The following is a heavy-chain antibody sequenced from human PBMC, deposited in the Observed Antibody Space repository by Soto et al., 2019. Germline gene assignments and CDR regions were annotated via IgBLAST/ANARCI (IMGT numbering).Heavy chain of an antibody. CDR2: IIPIFGTA. CDR1: GGTFSRYA. Sequence: QVQLVQSGAEVKKPGSSVKVSCKASGGTFSRYAISWVRQAPAQGLEWMGGIIPIFGTADYAQRCQGGVTITADASTSTGNMELSSLRSEDTAVYYCASHYDSSGYYYRGLDYWGQGTLVTVSS. D-gene: IGHD3-22*01. V-gene: IGHV1-69*12. CDR3: ASHYDSSGYYYRGLDY. J-gene: IGHJ4*02.